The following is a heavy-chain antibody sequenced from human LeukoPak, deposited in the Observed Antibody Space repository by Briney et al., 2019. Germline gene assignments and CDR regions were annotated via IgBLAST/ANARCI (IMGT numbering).Heavy chain of an antibody. D-gene: IGHD3-9*01. V-gene: IGHV1-8*01. CDR1: GYTFTSYD. Sequence: ASVKVSCKASGYTFTSYDINCVRQATGQGLEWMGWMNPNSGNTGYAQKFQGRVTMTRNTSISTAYMELSSLRSEDTAVYYCAREGRVLRYFDWFSDAFDIWGQGTMVTVSS. CDR3: AREGRVLRYFDWFSDAFDI. CDR2: MNPNSGNT. J-gene: IGHJ3*02.